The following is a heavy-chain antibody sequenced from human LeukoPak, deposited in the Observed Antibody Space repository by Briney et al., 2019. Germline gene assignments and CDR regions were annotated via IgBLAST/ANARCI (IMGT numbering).Heavy chain of an antibody. CDR1: GFTFSGYG. V-gene: IGHV3-33*06. CDR3: AKDWGYTTMVTYYFDF. Sequence: GGSLRLSCAASGFTFSGYGMHWVRQAPDKGLEWVAVIWYDGNNKYYAESVKGRFTISRDNSKNTLYLQMNSLRAEDTAVYYCAKDWGYTTMVTYYFDFWGQGALVTVSS. D-gene: IGHD5-18*01. CDR2: IWYDGNNK. J-gene: IGHJ4*02.